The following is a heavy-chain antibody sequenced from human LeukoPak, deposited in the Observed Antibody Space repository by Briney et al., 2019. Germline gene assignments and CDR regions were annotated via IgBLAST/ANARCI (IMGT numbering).Heavy chain of an antibody. CDR3: AKDLIAVAGHYFDY. J-gene: IGHJ4*02. Sequence: PGGSLRLSCEASGFSFPYGMSWVRQAPGKGLEWVSAISGSGGSTYYADSVKGRFTISRDNSKNTLYLQMNSLRAEDTAVYYCAKDLIAVAGHYFDYWGQGTLVTVSS. V-gene: IGHV3-23*01. CDR1: GFSFPYG. D-gene: IGHD6-19*01. CDR2: ISGSGGST.